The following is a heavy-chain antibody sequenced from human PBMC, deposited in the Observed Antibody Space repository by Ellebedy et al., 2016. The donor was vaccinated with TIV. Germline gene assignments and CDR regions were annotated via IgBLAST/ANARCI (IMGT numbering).Heavy chain of an antibody. V-gene: IGHV4-59*01. CDR1: GGSINNYY. Sequence: GSLRLSCTVSGGSINNYYWSWIRQPPGKGLEWIGYIYYSGSTHYNPSLKSRVTISVDTSKNQFSLKLSSVTAAATAVYYCARTKAVAGTFCFDYWGQGTLVTVSS. CDR3: ARTKAVAGTFCFDY. J-gene: IGHJ4*02. D-gene: IGHD6-13*01. CDR2: IYYSGST.